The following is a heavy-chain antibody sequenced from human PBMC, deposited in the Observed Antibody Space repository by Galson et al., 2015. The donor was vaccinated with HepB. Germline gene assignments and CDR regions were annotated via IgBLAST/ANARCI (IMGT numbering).Heavy chain of an antibody. CDR1: GYTFTSYG. D-gene: IGHD3-3*01. CDR2: ISAYNGNT. Sequence: VKVSCKASGYTFTSYGISWVRQAPGQGLEWMGWISAYNGNTNYAQKLQGRVTMTTDTSTSTAYMELRSLRSDDTAVYYCARDLGGYDFWSGTSDAFDIWGQGTMVTVSS. J-gene: IGHJ3*02. CDR3: ARDLGGYDFWSGTSDAFDI. V-gene: IGHV1-18*04.